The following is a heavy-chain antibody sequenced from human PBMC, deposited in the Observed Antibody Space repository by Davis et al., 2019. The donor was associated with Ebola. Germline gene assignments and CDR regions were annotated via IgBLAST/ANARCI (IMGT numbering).Heavy chain of an antibody. V-gene: IGHV4-39*07. CDR1: GGSISSSSYY. CDR3: ARLSGYCSGDSCKTARYYGMDV. CDR2: VDHSGST. J-gene: IGHJ6*02. D-gene: IGHD2-15*01. Sequence: SETLSLTCTVSGGSISSSSYYWGWIRQPPGKGLEWIGEVDHSGSTNYNPSLKSRVTISVDTSKNQFSLKLSSVTAADTAVYYCARLSGYCSGDSCKTARYYGMDVWGQGTTVTVSS.